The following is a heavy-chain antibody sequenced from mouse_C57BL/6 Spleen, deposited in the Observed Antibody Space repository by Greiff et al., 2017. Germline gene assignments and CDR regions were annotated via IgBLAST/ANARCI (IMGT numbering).Heavy chain of an antibody. Sequence: EVMLVESGPGLAKPSQTLSLTCSVTGYSITSDYWNWIRKFPGNKLEYMGYISYSGSTYYNPSLKSRISITRDTSKNQYYLQLNSVTTEDTATYYCARRAIDYYGSSYAMDYWGQGTSVTVSS. CDR2: ISYSGST. V-gene: IGHV3-8*01. CDR3: ARRAIDYYGSSYAMDY. CDR1: GYSITSDY. J-gene: IGHJ4*01. D-gene: IGHD1-1*01.